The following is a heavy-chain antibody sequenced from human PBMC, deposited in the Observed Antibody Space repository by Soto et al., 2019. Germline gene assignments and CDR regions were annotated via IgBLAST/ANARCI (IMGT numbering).Heavy chain of an antibody. CDR1: GFSFRSYS. Sequence: PGESLKISCAASGFSFRSYSMNWVRQAPGKGLEWISYISSSSMTIYYADSVKDRFIISRDNAKNSLYLQMNSLRDEDTAVYYCARDGNYYDSSGFWPWGQGTMVT. V-gene: IGHV3-48*02. D-gene: IGHD3-22*01. CDR3: ARDGNYYDSSGFWP. CDR2: ISSSSMTI. J-gene: IGHJ3*01.